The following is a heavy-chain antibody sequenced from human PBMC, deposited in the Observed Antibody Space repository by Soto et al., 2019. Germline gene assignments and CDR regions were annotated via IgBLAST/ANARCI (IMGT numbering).Heavy chain of an antibody. CDR2: IIPILDIV. J-gene: IGHJ4*02. D-gene: IGHD6-13*01. CDR1: GGTFSSYT. V-gene: IGHV1-69*02. Sequence: QVQLVQSGAEVKKPRSSVKVSCKASGGTFSSYTISWVRQAPGQGLEWMGRIIPILDIVTYAQKFQGRVTITADKPTNTAYMELSGLRSEDTALYYCARDRDNSNWPNFDYWGQGTLITVSS. CDR3: ARDRDNSNWPNFDY.